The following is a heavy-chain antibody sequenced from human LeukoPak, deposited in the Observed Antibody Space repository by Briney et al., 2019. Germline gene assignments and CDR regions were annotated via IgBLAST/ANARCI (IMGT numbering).Heavy chain of an antibody. V-gene: IGHV3-30*02. CDR3: AREGGMTTVTPDAFDI. CDR2: IRYDGSNK. Sequence: GGSLRLSCAASGFTFSSYGMHWVRQAPGKGLEWVAFIRYDGSNKYYADSVKGRFTISRDNAKNSLYLQMNSLRAEDTAVYYCAREGGMTTVTPDAFDIWGQGTMVTVSS. D-gene: IGHD4-17*01. CDR1: GFTFSSYG. J-gene: IGHJ3*02.